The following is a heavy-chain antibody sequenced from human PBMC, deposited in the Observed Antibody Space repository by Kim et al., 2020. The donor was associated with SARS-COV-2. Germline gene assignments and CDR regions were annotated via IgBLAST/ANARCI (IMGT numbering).Heavy chain of an antibody. CDR3: AGGDCTNGVCYQIDY. V-gene: IGHV3-30*07. Sequence: DSVKGRFTISRDNSKNTLYLQMNSLRAEDTAVYYCAGGDCTNGVCYQIDYWGQGTLVTVSS. J-gene: IGHJ4*02. D-gene: IGHD2-8*01.